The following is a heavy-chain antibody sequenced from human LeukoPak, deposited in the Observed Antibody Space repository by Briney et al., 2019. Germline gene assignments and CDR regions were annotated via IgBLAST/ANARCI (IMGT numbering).Heavy chain of an antibody. V-gene: IGHV3-21*01. J-gene: IGHJ4*02. CDR3: ARVGTVVTLRYYFDY. CDR1: EFTFNSYS. CDR2: ISSTSSYI. D-gene: IGHD4-23*01. Sequence: GGSLRLSCAASEFTFNSYSMNWVRRAPGKGLEWVASISSTSSYIYYADSVKGRFTISRDNAKNSLYLQMNGLRAEDTAVYYCARVGTVVTLRYYFDYWGQGTLVTVSS.